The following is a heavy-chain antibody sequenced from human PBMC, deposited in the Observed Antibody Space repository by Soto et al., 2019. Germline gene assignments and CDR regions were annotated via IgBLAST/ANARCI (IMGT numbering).Heavy chain of an antibody. CDR2: IYYSGST. Sequence: SETLSLTCTVSGGSISSGGYYWSWIRQHPGKGLEWIGYIYYSGSTYYNPSLKSRVTISVDTSKNQFSLKMSSVTAADTAVYYFARAGPETYYYDISGYYNYWGQGTLVTVSS. J-gene: IGHJ4*02. D-gene: IGHD3-22*01. V-gene: IGHV4-31*03. CDR1: GGSISSGGYY. CDR3: ARAGPETYYYDISGYYNY.